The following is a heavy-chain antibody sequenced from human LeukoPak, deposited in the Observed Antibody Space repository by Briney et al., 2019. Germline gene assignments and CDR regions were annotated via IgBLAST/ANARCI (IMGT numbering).Heavy chain of an antibody. CDR1: GFSFSTYG. CDR3: ARGRISPDY. CDR2: ISYDGSNK. J-gene: IGHJ4*02. D-gene: IGHD3-3*02. Sequence: PGGSLRLSCVGSGFSFSTYGMHWVRRAPGKGLEWVAVISYDGSNKYYADSVKGRFTISRDNSKNTLYLEMNSLRAEDTAVYYCARGRISPDYWGQGTLVTVSS. V-gene: IGHV3-30*03.